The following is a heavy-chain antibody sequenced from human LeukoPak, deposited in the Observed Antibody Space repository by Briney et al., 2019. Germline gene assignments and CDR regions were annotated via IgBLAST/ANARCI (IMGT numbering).Heavy chain of an antibody. CDR3: AREFRVGATDFDY. CDR1: GGSISSGDYY. V-gene: IGHV4-30-4*01. J-gene: IGHJ4*02. Sequence: SETLSLTCTVSGGSISSGDYYWSCIRQPPGKGLECIGYIYYSGSTYYNPSLKSRVTISVDTSKNQFSLKLSSVTAADTAVYYCAREFRVGATDFDYWGQGTLVTVSS. D-gene: IGHD1-26*01. CDR2: IYYSGST.